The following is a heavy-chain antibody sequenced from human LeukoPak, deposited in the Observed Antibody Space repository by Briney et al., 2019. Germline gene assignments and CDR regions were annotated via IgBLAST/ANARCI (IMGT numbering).Heavy chain of an antibody. CDR1: GFTFSSYA. V-gene: IGHV3-30-3*01. D-gene: IGHD6-25*01. Sequence: PGGSLRLSCAASGFTFSSYAMHWVRQAPGKGLEWVAVISYDGSNKYYADSVKGRFTISRDNSKNTLYLQMNSLRAEDTAVYYCASPAESPAPLDYWGQGTLVTVSS. J-gene: IGHJ4*02. CDR3: ASPAESPAPLDY. CDR2: ISYDGSNK.